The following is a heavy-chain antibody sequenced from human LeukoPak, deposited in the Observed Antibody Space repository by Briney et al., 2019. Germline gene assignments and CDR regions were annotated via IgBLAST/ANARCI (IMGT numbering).Heavy chain of an antibody. J-gene: IGHJ4*02. Sequence: PGGALRLSCVVSGVTLGSYWMSWVRQAPGKGLEWVATIKPDGSDKNYVDSVTGRVTVSRDNPKTSLYLQMNSLRAEDTAVYYCATTFGGGIVQYWGQGILVTVSS. CDR1: GVTLGSYW. CDR3: ATTFGGGIVQY. D-gene: IGHD3-16*02. V-gene: IGHV3-7*01. CDR2: IKPDGSDK.